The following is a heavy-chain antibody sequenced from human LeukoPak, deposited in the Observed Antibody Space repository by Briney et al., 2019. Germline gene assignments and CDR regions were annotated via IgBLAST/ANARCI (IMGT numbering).Heavy chain of an antibody. J-gene: IGHJ1*01. D-gene: IGHD2-21*02. CDR2: IRSKAYGGTT. Sequence: AGGPLRLSCTASGFTFGDYAMSWVRQAPGKGLEWVGFIRSKAYGGTTEYAASVKGRFTISRDDSKSIAYLQMNSLKTEDTAVYYCTRDHAAYCGGDCYSHFQHWGQGTLVTVSS. CDR3: TRDHAAYCGGDCYSHFQH. V-gene: IGHV3-49*04. CDR1: GFTFGDYA.